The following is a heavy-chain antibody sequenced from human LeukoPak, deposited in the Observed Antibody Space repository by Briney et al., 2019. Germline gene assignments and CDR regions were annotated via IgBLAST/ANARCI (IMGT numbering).Heavy chain of an antibody. Sequence: PSETLSLTCTVSGGSISSYYWSWIRQPPGKGLEWIGYIYYSGSTNYNPSLKSRVTISVDTSKNQFSLKLSSVTAADTAVYYCARAGFENYYDGSGYGAFDIWGQGTMVTVSS. CDR3: ARAGFENYYDGSGYGAFDI. D-gene: IGHD3-22*01. V-gene: IGHV4-59*01. J-gene: IGHJ3*02. CDR1: GGSISSYY. CDR2: IYYSGST.